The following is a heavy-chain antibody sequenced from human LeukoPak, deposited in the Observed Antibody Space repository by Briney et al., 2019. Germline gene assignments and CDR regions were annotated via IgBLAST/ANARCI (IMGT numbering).Heavy chain of an antibody. J-gene: IGHJ4*02. V-gene: IGHV3-23*01. CDR3: VKVVVQPQVVPAAIFFDY. CDR1: GFTFNNYG. CDR2: ISGSSAGI. Sequence: GGSLRLSCAASGFTFNNYGMGWVRQAPGKGLEWVSVISGSSAGIKYADSVKGRFTISRDNSKDTLYLQMNSLSAEDTAVYYCVKVVVQPQVVPAAIFFDYWGQGTLVTVSS. D-gene: IGHD2-2*01.